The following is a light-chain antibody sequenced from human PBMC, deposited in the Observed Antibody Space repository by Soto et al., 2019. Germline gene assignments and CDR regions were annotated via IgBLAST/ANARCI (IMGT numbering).Light chain of an antibody. CDR1: QGIRSY. J-gene: IGKJ5*01. CDR3: QQLDSRPLS. V-gene: IGKV1-9*01. CDR2: IAS. Sequence: IQLTLSLSSLCVYVGEGVAITCRASQGIRSYLAWYQQKPGEAPKLLISIASILQSGVPSRFSGSGSGTDFVLTICSLQPEDSATYYTQQLDSRPLSFGEGTRLEIK.